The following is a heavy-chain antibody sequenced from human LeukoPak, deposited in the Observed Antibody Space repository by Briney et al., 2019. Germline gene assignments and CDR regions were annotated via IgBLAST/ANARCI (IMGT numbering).Heavy chain of an antibody. Sequence: EASVKVSCKASGYTFTSYGISWVRQAPGQGLEWMGWISAYNGNTNYAQKLQGRVTMTTDTSTSTAYMELRSLRSDDTAVYYCARGLYDYEPYHYMDVWGKGTTVTVSS. J-gene: IGHJ6*03. CDR2: ISAYNGNT. CDR1: GYTFTSYG. D-gene: IGHD4-17*01. V-gene: IGHV1-18*01. CDR3: ARGLYDYEPYHYMDV.